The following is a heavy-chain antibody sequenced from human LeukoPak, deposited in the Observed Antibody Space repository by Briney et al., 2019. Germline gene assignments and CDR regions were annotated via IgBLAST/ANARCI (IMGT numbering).Heavy chain of an antibody. D-gene: IGHD3-22*01. CDR1: GYTFTSYA. J-gene: IGHJ4*02. V-gene: IGHV1-3*01. Sequence: ASVQVSCKASGYTFTSYAMHWVRQAPGQRLEWMGWINAGNGNTKYSQKFQGRVTITRDTSASTAYMELSSLRSEDTAVYYCARKGYDSSGYYRSNYFDYWGQGTLVTVSS. CDR2: INAGNGNT. CDR3: ARKGYDSSGYYRSNYFDY.